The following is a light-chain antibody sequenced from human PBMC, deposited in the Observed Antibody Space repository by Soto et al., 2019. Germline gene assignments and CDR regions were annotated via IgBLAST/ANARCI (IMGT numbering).Light chain of an antibody. V-gene: IGLV2-14*01. CDR3: SSYTTTNTYV. CDR2: EVS. Sequence: QSVLTQPASVSGSPGQSITISCTGTSSDVGGYNYVSWYQQHPGKAPKLMIYEVSNRPSGVSNRFAGSKSGNTASLTISGLQAEHEADYYCSSYTTTNTYVFGTGTKLTVL. CDR1: SSDVGGYNY. J-gene: IGLJ1*01.